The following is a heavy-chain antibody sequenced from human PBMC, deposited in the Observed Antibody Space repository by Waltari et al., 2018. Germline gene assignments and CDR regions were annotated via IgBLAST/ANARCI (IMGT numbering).Heavy chain of an antibody. Sequence: EVQLLESGGGLVQPGGSLRLSCAASGFTFSSYAMSWVRQAPGKGLEWVSAISGSGGSKYYADSVKGRLTISRDNSKNTLYLQMNSLRAEDTAVYYCAKKLGYSSGWYFYYYGMDVWGQGTTVTVSS. D-gene: IGHD6-19*01. V-gene: IGHV3-23*01. J-gene: IGHJ6*02. CDR3: AKKLGYSSGWYFYYYGMDV. CDR1: GFTFSSYA. CDR2: ISGSGGSK.